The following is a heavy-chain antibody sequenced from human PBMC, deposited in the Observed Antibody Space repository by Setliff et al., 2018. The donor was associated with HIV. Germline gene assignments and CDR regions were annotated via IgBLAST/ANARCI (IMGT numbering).Heavy chain of an antibody. CDR1: GGSISSYY. D-gene: IGHD2-8*01. Sequence: PSETLSLTCTVSGGSISSYYWSWIRQPPGKGLEWIGYIYYSGSTNYNPSLKSRITISVDTSKNQFSLKLSSVTAADTAVYYCARTGGMVYVDYWGQGTLVTVS. J-gene: IGHJ4*02. CDR3: ARTGGMVYVDY. V-gene: IGHV4-59*12. CDR2: IYYSGST.